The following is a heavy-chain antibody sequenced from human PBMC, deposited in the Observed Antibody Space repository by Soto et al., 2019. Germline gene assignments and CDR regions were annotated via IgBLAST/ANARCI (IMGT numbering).Heavy chain of an antibody. CDR2: ISYDGSNK. D-gene: IGHD6-6*01. Sequence: GGSLRLSCAASGFTFSSYAMHWVRQAPGKGLEWVAVISYDGSNKYYADSVKGRFTISRDNSKNTLYLQMNSLRADDTALYYCAKDLTRQLAYWLDPWGQGTQVTVSS. CDR1: GFTFSSYA. J-gene: IGHJ5*02. V-gene: IGHV3-30-3*01. CDR3: AKDLTRQLAYWLDP.